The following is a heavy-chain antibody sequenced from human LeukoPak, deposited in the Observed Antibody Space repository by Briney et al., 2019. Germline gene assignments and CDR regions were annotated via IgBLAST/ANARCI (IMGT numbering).Heavy chain of an antibody. D-gene: IGHD3-10*01. CDR2: IQYDGSTR. CDR1: GFTFSRYG. CDR3: AKPRGQTVRGLIISEFDY. Sequence: PGGSLRLSCAASGFTFSRYGMHWVRQAPGKGLEWVAFIQYDGSTRYYADSVKGRFTISRDNSKNTLYLQMNSLRTEDTAVYYCAKPRGQTVRGLIISEFDYWGQGTLVTVSS. V-gene: IGHV3-30*02. J-gene: IGHJ4*02.